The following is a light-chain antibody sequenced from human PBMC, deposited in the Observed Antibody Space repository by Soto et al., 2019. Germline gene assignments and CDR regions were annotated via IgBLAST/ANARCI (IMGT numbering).Light chain of an antibody. J-gene: IGLJ2*01. CDR2: SNN. Sequence: QSVLTQPPSAPGTPGQRVFISCSGSSSNIGGTNYAYWYQQLPGAAPKLLMHSNNLRPSGVPERISGSKSGTSASLAISGLRSEDEAVYYCASWDDRLGAVIFGGGTKVIVL. CDR1: SSNIGGTNY. CDR3: ASWDDRLGAVI. V-gene: IGLV1-47*02.